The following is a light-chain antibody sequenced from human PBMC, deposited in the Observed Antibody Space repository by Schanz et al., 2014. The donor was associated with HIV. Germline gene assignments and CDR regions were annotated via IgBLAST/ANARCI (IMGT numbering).Light chain of an antibody. CDR1: SSDVGDYNY. Sequence: QSALTQPRSVSGSPGQSVTISCTGTSSDVGDYNYVSWYQQHPGKAPKLMIYDVTERPSGVPDRLSGSKSGNTASLAITGLQADDEADYYCAAWDVNLNGPVFGGGTKLTVL. V-gene: IGLV2-11*01. J-gene: IGLJ2*01. CDR2: DVT. CDR3: AAWDVNLNGPV.